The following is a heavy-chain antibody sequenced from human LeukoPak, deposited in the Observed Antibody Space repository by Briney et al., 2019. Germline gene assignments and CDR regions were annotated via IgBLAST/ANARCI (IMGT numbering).Heavy chain of an antibody. CDR2: ITGSGAST. J-gene: IGHJ4*02. Sequence: PGASLRLSCAASGFTFSSYAMTWVRQAPGKGLEWVSHITGSGASTYYADSVKGRFTISRDNSNNSLYLQMNSLRADDMAVYYCARPHYDILTGYMYYFDYWGQGTLVTVSS. V-gene: IGHV3-23*01. CDR3: ARPHYDILTGYMYYFDY. D-gene: IGHD3-9*01. CDR1: GFTFSSYA.